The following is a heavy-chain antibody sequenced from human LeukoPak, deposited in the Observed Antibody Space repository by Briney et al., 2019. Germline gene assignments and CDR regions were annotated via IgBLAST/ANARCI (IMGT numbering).Heavy chain of an antibody. Sequence: ASVKVSCKASGYTFTGYYMHWVRQAPGQGPEWMGWINPNSGGTNYAQKFQGRVTMTRDTSISTAYMELSRLRSDDTAVYYCARDSPNYDILTGQIDYWGQGTLVTVSS. CDR1: GYTFTGYY. V-gene: IGHV1-2*02. J-gene: IGHJ4*02. D-gene: IGHD3-9*01. CDR2: INPNSGGT. CDR3: ARDSPNYDILTGQIDY.